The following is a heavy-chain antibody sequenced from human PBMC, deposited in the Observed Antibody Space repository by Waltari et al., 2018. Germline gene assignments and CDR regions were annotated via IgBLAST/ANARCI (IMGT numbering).Heavy chain of an antibody. V-gene: IGHV3-7*01. CDR3: GKDMDV. CDR1: GFKFRTYW. CDR2: IKEDGREK. Sequence: EVHLVESGGGLVQPGGSLRLSCTASGFKFRTYWMSWVRQAPGKGLEWVANIKEDGREKHYVDSVKGRFTISRDNAHDSLYLQMNSLRAEDTAVYFCGKDMDVWGQGTTVTV. J-gene: IGHJ6*02.